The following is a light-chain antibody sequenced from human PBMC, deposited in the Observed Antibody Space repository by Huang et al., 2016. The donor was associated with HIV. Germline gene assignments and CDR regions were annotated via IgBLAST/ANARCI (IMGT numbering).Light chain of an antibody. CDR1: QSLSSY. Sequence: EIVLTQTPAILSLSPGETATLSCRASQSLSSYLAWYQHKPGQAPRLLIYDASIRATGIPARFSGSGSGTDFTLTIFSLEPEDFAVYYCQQRSNWPPGATFGQGTRLEIK. CDR3: QQRSNWPPGAT. CDR2: DAS. J-gene: IGKJ2*01. V-gene: IGKV3-11*01.